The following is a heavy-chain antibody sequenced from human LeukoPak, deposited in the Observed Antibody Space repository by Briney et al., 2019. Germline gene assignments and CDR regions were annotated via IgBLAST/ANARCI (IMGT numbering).Heavy chain of an antibody. D-gene: IGHD4-23*01. J-gene: IGHJ6*03. CDR1: GGTFISYA. Sequence: ASVTVSFKASGGTFISYAISWVRQAPGQGLEGMGGIIPIFGTANYAQKFQGRVTITTDESTSTAYMELSSLRSEDTAVYYCAREGFGGNSFHYYYMDVWGKGTTVTVSS. CDR3: AREGFGGNSFHYYYMDV. CDR2: IIPIFGTA. V-gene: IGHV1-69*05.